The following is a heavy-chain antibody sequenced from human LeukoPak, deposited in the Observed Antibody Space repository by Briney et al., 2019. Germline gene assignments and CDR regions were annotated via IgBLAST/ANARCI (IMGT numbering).Heavy chain of an antibody. J-gene: IGHJ4*02. CDR1: GGSISSSSYY. D-gene: IGHD3-10*01. CDR2: IYYSGST. V-gene: IGHV4-39*01. CDR3: ARHLKNYYGSGAIYG. Sequence: TSETLSLTCTVSGGSISSSSYYWGWIRQPPGKGLEWIGSIYYSGSTYYNPSLKSRVTISVDTSKNQFSLKLSSVTAADTAVYYCARHLKNYYGSGAIYGWGQGTLVTVSS.